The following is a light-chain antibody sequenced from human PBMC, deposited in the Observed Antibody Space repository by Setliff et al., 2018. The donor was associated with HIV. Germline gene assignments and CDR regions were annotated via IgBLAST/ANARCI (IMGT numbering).Light chain of an antibody. CDR3: GSYAGSKSYV. CDR1: SSDVGVYNY. CDR2: EVT. Sequence: QSALAQPPSASGSPGQSVTISCTGASSDVGVYNYVSWFQQHPGKAPKLMIYEVTKRPSGVPDRFSGSKSGNTASLTVSGLQAEDEADYYCGSYAGSKSYVFGTGTTVTVL. J-gene: IGLJ1*01. V-gene: IGLV2-8*01.